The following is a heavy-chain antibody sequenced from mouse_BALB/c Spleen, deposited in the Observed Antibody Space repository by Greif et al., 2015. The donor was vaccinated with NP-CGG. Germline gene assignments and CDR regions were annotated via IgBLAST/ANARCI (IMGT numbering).Heavy chain of an antibody. D-gene: IGHD2-14*01. V-gene: IGHV5-6-4*01. CDR3: TRGGNYAMDY. CDR1: GFTFSSYT. CDR2: ISSGGSYT. Sequence: EVKLVESGGGLVKPGGSLKLSCAASGFTFSSYTMSWVRQTPEKRLEWVATISSGGSYTYYPDSVKGRFTISRDNAKNTLYLQMSSLKSEDTAMYYCTRGGNYAMDYWGHGTSVTVSS. J-gene: IGHJ4*01.